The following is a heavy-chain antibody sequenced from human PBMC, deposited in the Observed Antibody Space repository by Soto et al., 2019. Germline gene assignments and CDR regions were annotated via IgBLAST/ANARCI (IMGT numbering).Heavy chain of an antibody. CDR1: GYTFTGYY. J-gene: IGHJ5*02. D-gene: IGHD3-3*01. CDR2: INPNSGGT. V-gene: IGHV1-2*04. CDR3: ARESFNYDFWSGYSPSWFDP. Sequence: ASVKVSCKASGYTFTGYYMHWVRQAPGQGLEWMGWINPNSGGTNYAQKFQGWVTMTRDTSISTAYMELSRLRSDDTAVYYCARESFNYDFWSGYSPSWFDPWGQGTLVTVSS.